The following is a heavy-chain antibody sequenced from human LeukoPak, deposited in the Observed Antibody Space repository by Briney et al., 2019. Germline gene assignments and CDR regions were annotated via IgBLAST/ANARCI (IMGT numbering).Heavy chain of an antibody. Sequence: GASVKVSCKASGYTFTSYDINWVRQATGQGLEWMGWMNPNSGNTGYAQKFQGRVAMTRNTSISTAYMELSSLRSEDTAVYYCARGIYYGSGSYYNPTGSWFDPWGQGTLVTVSS. CDR2: MNPNSGNT. D-gene: IGHD3-10*01. CDR1: GYTFTSYD. V-gene: IGHV1-8*01. CDR3: ARGIYYGSGSYYNPTGSWFDP. J-gene: IGHJ5*02.